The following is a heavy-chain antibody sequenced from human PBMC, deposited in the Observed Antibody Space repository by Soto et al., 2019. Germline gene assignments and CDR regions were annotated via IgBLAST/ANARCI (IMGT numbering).Heavy chain of an antibody. Sequence: PGGSLRLSCVGSGFTLSSFSMSWVRQTPGKGLEWVSSITTGNDYISYADSVKGRFTISRDNAKNTVYLQMNSLRAEDTAVYYCARDRSYSLDVWGQGTTVTVSS. CDR2: ITTGNDYI. J-gene: IGHJ6*02. CDR1: GFTLSSFS. V-gene: IGHV3-21*01. CDR3: ARDRSYSLDV.